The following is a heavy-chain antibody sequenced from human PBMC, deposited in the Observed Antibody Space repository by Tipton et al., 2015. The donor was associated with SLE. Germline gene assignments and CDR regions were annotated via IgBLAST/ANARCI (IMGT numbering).Heavy chain of an antibody. J-gene: IGHJ4*02. CDR3: AKSRAAVVGEGDY. CDR2: IWYDGSNK. V-gene: IGHV3-33*06. CDR1: GFTFSSYD. Sequence: SLRLSCAASGFTFSSYDMHWVRQAPGKGLEWVAVIWYDGSNKYYADSVKGRFTISRDNSKNTLYLQTNSLRAEDTAVYYCAKSRAAVVGEGDYWGQGTLVTVSS. D-gene: IGHD6-13*01.